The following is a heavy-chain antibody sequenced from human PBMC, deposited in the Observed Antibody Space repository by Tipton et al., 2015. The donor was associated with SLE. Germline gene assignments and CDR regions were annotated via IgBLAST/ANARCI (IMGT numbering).Heavy chain of an antibody. V-gene: IGHV3-74*01. D-gene: IGHD3-3*01. CDR2: INDEGRSA. J-gene: IGHJ1*01. Sequence: SLRLSCAASGFNFRSYWMHWVRQVAGKGLAWVSRINDEGRSASYADSVQGQFTISRDNAKNMLYLQANSLRVDDTAVYYCARDFWSGPSIKYFQHWGQGTLVIVSS. CDR1: GFNFRSYW. CDR3: ARDFWSGPSIKYFQH.